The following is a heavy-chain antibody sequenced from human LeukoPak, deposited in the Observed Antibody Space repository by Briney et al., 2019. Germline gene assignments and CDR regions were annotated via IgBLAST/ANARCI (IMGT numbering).Heavy chain of an antibody. Sequence: GRSLRLSCTASGFTFGDYAMSWVRQAPGKGLEWVGLIRSKAYGGTTEYAASVKGRFTISRDDPKSIAYLQMNSLKTEDTAVYYCTRLRPNYGSFDYWGQGTLVTVSS. CDR2: IRSKAYGGTT. CDR1: GFTFGDYA. CDR3: TRLRPNYGSFDY. D-gene: IGHD3-10*01. V-gene: IGHV3-49*04. J-gene: IGHJ4*02.